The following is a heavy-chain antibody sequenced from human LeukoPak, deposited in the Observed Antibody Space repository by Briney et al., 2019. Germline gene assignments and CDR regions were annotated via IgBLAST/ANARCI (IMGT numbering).Heavy chain of an antibody. CDR2: ISGNGNSI. J-gene: IGHJ4*02. CDR1: GFTFSSYS. V-gene: IGHV3-48*01. Sequence: PGGSLRLSCAASGFTFSSYSMNWLRQAPGKGLEWLSFISGNGNSIYYADSVKGRFTISRDDAKSSLSLQMHSLTAEDTAVYYCARDRSSGFKNDFDYWGQGTLGTVSP. CDR3: ARDRSSGFKNDFDY. D-gene: IGHD6-19*01.